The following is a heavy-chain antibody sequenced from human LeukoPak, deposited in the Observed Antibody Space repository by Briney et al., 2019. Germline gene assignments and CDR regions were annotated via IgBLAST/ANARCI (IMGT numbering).Heavy chain of an antibody. CDR3: ARDLYYGDRIKTKLVSP. D-gene: IGHD2-8*01. V-gene: IGHV4-4*07. CDR2: IYTSGST. Sequence: SETLSLTCTVSGGSISSYYWSWIRQPAGKGLEWIGRIYTSGSTNYNPSLKSRVTMSVDTSKNQFSLKLSSVTAADTAVYYCARDLYYGDRIKTKLVSPWGQGTLVTVSS. J-gene: IGHJ5*02. CDR1: GGSISSYY.